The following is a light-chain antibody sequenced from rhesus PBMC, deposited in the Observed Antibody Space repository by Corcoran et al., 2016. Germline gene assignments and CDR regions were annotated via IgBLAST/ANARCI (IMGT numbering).Light chain of an antibody. CDR2: AAS. Sequence: DIQMTQSPSSLSASVGDRVNITCRASKGIREYLSWYKQKPGKAPKRLIYAASSLESGVPSRFSGSGSGTEFTLPISSLQPEYFAAYYCLLVYSPPFTFDPGTKLDIK. V-gene: IGKV1-36*02. CDR1: KGIREY. J-gene: IGKJ3*01. CDR3: LLVYSPPFT.